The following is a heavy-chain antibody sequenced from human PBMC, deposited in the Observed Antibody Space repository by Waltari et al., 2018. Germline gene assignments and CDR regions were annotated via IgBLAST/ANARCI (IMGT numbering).Heavy chain of an antibody. CDR2: IRYDASDI. J-gene: IGHJ3*01. CDR1: GFTFSAYG. D-gene: IGHD1-1*01. V-gene: IGHV3-30*02. CDR3: AKVGVGLTTWYPFDV. Sequence: QVHLVESGGGVVQPGGSLRLSCAASGFTFSAYGMHWVRQAPGKGLEWVAFIRYDASDIYYRDSVKGRFTISRDNSKNTLFLQMSSLRPEDTAVNYCAKVGVGLTTWYPFDVWGQGTMVTVSS.